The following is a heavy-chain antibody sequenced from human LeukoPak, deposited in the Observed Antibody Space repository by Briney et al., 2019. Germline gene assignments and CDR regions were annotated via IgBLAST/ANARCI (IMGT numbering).Heavy chain of an antibody. CDR1: GFTFSSYA. V-gene: IGHV3-30*04. CDR3: ARELSGWYCFDY. Sequence: GGSLRLSCAAPGFTFSSYAMHWVRQAPGKGLEWVAVISYDGSNKYYADSVKGRFTISRDNSKNTLFLQMNSLRAEDTAVYYCARELSGWYCFDYGGQGTLVTVSA. D-gene: IGHD6-19*01. CDR2: ISYDGSNK. J-gene: IGHJ4*02.